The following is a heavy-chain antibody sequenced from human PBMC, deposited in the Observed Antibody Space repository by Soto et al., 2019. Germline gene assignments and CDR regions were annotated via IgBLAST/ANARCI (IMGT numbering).Heavy chain of an antibody. J-gene: IGHJ4*02. CDR1: GYTFTNYG. CDR3: ARDVTRNYYDSSGYYYFDY. D-gene: IGHD3-22*01. V-gene: IGHV1-18*04. CDR2: ISGYNGNT. Sequence: ASVKVSCKASGYTFTNYGVSWVRQAPGQGLEWMGWISGYNGNTNYAQNLQGRVSMTTDTSTSTAYMELRSLRSDDTAVYYCARDVTRNYYDSSGYYYFDYWGQGTLGTVSS.